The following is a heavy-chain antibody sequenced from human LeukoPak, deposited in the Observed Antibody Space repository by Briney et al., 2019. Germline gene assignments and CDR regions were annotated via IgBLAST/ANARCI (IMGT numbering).Heavy chain of an antibody. J-gene: IGHJ4*02. V-gene: IGHV5-10-1*01. CDR3: ARQGGSPKIDY. CDR1: GYSFTTYW. CDR2: IVPSDSYT. Sequence: GESLKISCKGSGYSFTTYWISWVRQMPGKGLEWMGRIVPSDSYTNYGPSFQGHVTISADKSSSTAYLQWSSLKASDTAIYYCARQGGSPKIDYWGQGTLVTVSS. D-gene: IGHD3-16*01.